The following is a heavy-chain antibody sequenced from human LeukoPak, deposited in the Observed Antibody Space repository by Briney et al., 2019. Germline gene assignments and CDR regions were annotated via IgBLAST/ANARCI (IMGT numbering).Heavy chain of an antibody. CDR1: GYTSTSYD. Sequence: ASVKVSCKASGYTSTSYDINWVRQATGQGLEWMGWVNPNSGNTGYAQKFQGRVTMTRNTSISTAYMELSSLRSEDTAVYYCARELYGDYMMVDYWGQGTLVTVSS. D-gene: IGHD4-17*01. V-gene: IGHV1-8*01. CDR2: VNPNSGNT. CDR3: ARELYGDYMMVDY. J-gene: IGHJ4*02.